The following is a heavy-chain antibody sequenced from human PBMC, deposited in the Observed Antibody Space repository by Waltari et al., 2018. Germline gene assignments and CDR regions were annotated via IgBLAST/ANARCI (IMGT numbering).Heavy chain of an antibody. CDR2: MNPNSGNT. Sequence: QVQLVQSGAEVKKPGASVKVSCKASGYTFTSYDINWVRQATGQGLEWMGWMNPNSGNTGYAQKFQGRGTMTRNTSISTAYMELSSLRSEDTAVYYCATGPYYYDSSGYYYYYGMDVWGQGTTVTVSS. CDR3: ATGPYYYDSSGYYYYYGMDV. V-gene: IGHV1-8*01. D-gene: IGHD3-22*01. CDR1: GYTFTSYD. J-gene: IGHJ6*02.